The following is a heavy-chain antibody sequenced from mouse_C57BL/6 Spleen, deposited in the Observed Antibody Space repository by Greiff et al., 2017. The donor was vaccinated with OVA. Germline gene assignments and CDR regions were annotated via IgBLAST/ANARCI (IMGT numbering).Heavy chain of an antibody. D-gene: IGHD1-1*01. Sequence: VQLQQPGAELVRPGSSVKLSCKASGYTFTSYWMHWVKQRPIQGLEWIGNIDPSDSETHYNQKFKDKATLTVDKSSSTAYLQLSSLTSEDSAVYYCARSSSYAWFADWGQGTLVTVSA. V-gene: IGHV1-52*01. CDR1: GYTFTSYW. J-gene: IGHJ3*01. CDR2: IDPSDSET. CDR3: ARSSSYAWFAD.